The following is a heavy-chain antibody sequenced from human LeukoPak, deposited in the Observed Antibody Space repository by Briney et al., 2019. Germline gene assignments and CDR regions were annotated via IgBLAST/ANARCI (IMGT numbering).Heavy chain of an antibody. J-gene: IGHJ4*02. Sequence: GGSLTLSCAASGFTFSSYGMHWVRQAPGKGLEWVAVIWYDGSNKYYAYSVKGRFTMSRDNSKTTLYLHMNSLRAEDTAVYYCARGDIRGYCRSNSCYEIDYWGQGTLVTVSS. CDR1: GFTFSSYG. D-gene: IGHD2-2*01. V-gene: IGHV3-33*01. CDR3: ARGDIRGYCRSNSCYEIDY. CDR2: IWYDGSNK.